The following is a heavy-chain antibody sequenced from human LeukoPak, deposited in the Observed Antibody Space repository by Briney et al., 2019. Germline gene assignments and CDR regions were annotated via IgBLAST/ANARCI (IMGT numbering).Heavy chain of an antibody. CDR3: ARAATTDYGMDV. J-gene: IGHJ6*02. CDR1: GGTFSSYA. CDR2: IIPILGIA. V-gene: IGHV1-69*04. D-gene: IGHD4-17*01. Sequence: EASVKVSCTASGGTFSSYAISWVRQAPGQGLEWMGRIIPILGIANYAQKFQGRVTITADKSTSTAYMELSSLRSEDTAVYYCARAATTDYGMDVWGQGTTVTVSS.